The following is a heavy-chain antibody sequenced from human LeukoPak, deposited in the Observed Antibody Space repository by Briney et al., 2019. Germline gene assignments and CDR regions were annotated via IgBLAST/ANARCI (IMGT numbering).Heavy chain of an antibody. CDR1: GYTFTNYA. Sequence: ASVKVSCKASGYTFTNYAITWVRQAPGQGLEWMGWISAYNGNTNYAQKLQGRVTTTTDTSTTTAYMELRSLRSDDTAVYYCARGGRYYDTSGSYFDYWGQGTLVTVSS. CDR3: ARGGRYYDTSGSYFDY. V-gene: IGHV1-18*01. D-gene: IGHD3-22*01. J-gene: IGHJ4*02. CDR2: ISAYNGNT.